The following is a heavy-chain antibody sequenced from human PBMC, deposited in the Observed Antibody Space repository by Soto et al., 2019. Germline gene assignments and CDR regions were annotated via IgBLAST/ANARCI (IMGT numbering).Heavy chain of an antibody. V-gene: IGHV3-66*01. J-gene: IGHJ6*03. D-gene: IGHD2-15*01. CDR1: GFTVSSNY. CDR2: IYSGGST. CDR3: ARDERWPGDYYMDV. Sequence: GGSLRLSCAASGFTVSSNYMSWVRRAPGKGLEWVSVIYSGGSTYYADSVKGRFTISRDNSKNTLYPQMNSLRAEDTAVYYCARDERWPGDYYMDVWGKGTTVTVSS.